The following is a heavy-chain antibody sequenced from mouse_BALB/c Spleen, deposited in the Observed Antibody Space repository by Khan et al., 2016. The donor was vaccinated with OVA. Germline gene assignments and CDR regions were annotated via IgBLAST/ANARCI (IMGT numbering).Heavy chain of an antibody. CDR3: ARGGQWLRRGGGNSDY. CDR2: ISIYYDNT. D-gene: IGHD2-2*01. J-gene: IGHJ2*01. CDR1: GYTFTDYA. Sequence: QVQLQQSGPELVRPGESVKISCKGSGYTFTDYAMHWVKQSHAKSLEWIGVISIYYDNTNYNQKFKGKATMTVDKSSSTAYMELARLTSEDSAIYDGARGGQWLRRGGGNSDYWGQGTTLTVSS. V-gene: IGHV1S137*01.